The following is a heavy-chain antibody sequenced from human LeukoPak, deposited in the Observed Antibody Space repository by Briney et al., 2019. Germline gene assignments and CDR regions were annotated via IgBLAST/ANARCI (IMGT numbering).Heavy chain of an antibody. CDR3: ARTKVPASIVVVPAADGPYFDY. D-gene: IGHD2-2*01. V-gene: IGHV3-23*01. J-gene: IGHJ4*02. Sequence: PGGSLRLSCAASGFTFSSYAMSWVRQAPGKGLEWVSAISGSGGSTYYADSVKGRFTISRDNSKNTLYLQMNSLRAEDTAVYYCARTKVPASIVVVPAADGPYFDYWGQGTLVTLSS. CDR2: ISGSGGST. CDR1: GFTFSSYA.